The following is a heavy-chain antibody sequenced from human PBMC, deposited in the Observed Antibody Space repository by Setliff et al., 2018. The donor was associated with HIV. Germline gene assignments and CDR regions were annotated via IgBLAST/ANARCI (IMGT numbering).Heavy chain of an antibody. CDR1: GGTFSRLA. Sequence: SVKVSCKASGGTFSRLAISWVRQAPGQGLEWMGGIIPIYGTVNYAQKFQGRVTITADESTTTAHMELSSLRSEDTAVYYCATSPRGTYYDILTGLPRGYFDPWGQGTQVTVSS. CDR2: IIPIYGTV. CDR3: ATSPRGTYYDILTGLPRGYFDP. D-gene: IGHD3-9*01. V-gene: IGHV1-69*13. J-gene: IGHJ5*02.